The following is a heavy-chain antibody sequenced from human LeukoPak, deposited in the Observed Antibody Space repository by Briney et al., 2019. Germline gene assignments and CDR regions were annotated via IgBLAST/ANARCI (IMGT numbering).Heavy chain of an antibody. CDR2: ISSSSSSYI. V-gene: IGHV3-21*01. CDR1: GFTFSSYS. CDR3: ARETNPNYYDSSGYLPTFDY. J-gene: IGHJ4*02. D-gene: IGHD3-22*01. Sequence: PGGSLRLSCAASGFTFSSYSMNWVRQAPGKGLEWVSSISSSSSSYIYYADSVKGRFTISRDNAKNSLYLQMNSLRAEDTAVYYCARETNPNYYDSSGYLPTFDYWGQGTLVTVSS.